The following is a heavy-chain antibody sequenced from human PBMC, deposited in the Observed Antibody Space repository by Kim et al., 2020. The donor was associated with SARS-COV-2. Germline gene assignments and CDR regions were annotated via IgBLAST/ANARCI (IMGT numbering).Heavy chain of an antibody. CDR2: ISNDRTDK. J-gene: IGHJ4*02. D-gene: IGHD3-10*01. V-gene: IGHV3-30*18. CDR1: GFTFRSYG. Sequence: GGSLRLSCAASGFTFRSYGMHWVRQAPGKGPEWVAVISNDRTDKYYGDSVKGRFTISRDNSKNTLYLQMNSLRGDDTAVYYCAKGREADPMDFITDYWGQGTLVTVSS. CDR3: AKGREADPMDFITDY.